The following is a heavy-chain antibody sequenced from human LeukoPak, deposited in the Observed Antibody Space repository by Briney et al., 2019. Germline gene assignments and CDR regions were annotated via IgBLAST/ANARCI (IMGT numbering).Heavy chain of an antibody. CDR2: IYYSGST. J-gene: IGHJ4*02. V-gene: IGHV4-59*01. Sequence: PSETLSLTCTVSGGSMSSFYWSWIRQPPGKGLEWIGYIYYSGSTNYNPSLKSRVTISVDTSKNQFSLKLSSVTAADTAVYYCARGRYYYDTPAASFDYWGQGALVTVSS. D-gene: IGHD3-22*01. CDR3: ARGRYYYDTPAASFDY. CDR1: GGSMSSFY.